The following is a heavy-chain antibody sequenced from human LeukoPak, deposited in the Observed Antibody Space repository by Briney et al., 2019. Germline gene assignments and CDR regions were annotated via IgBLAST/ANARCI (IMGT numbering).Heavy chain of an antibody. J-gene: IGHJ5*02. D-gene: IGHD1-14*01. CDR1: GYTFTSYY. CDR2: INPSGGST. V-gene: IGHV1-46*01. Sequence: ASVMVSCKASGYTFTSYYMHWVRQAPGQGLEWMGIINPSGGSTSYAQKFQGRVTMTRDTSTSTVYMELSSLRSEDTAVYYCAMRGITAGFDPWGQGTLVTVSS. CDR3: AMRGITAGFDP.